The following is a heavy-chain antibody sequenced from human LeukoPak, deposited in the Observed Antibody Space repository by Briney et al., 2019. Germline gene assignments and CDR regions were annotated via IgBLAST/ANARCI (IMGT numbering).Heavy chain of an antibody. Sequence: PGGSLRLSCAASGFTFSSYAMSWVRQAPGKGLEWVSAISGSGGTIYHADSVKGRFTISRDNSKNTLYLQVNSLRAEDTAIYYCAKEGYGNSWNADFDHWGQGTLVIVSS. CDR3: AKEGYGNSWNADFDH. CDR1: GFTFSSYA. CDR2: ISGSGGTI. D-gene: IGHD6-13*01. J-gene: IGHJ4*02. V-gene: IGHV3-23*01.